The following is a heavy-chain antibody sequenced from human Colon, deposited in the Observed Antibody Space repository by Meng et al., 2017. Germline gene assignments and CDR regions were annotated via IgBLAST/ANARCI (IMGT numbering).Heavy chain of an antibody. CDR1: GFIFSSYE. Sequence: GGSLRLSCTASGFIFSSYEMNWVRQTPGKGLEWVSFISTSGATIHYADSVKGRFTISRDNAKNSLYLQMNSLRDEDTALYYCARDGGGHDHGRFYYYGSDVWGQGTTV. V-gene: IGHV3-48*03. J-gene: IGHJ6*01. D-gene: IGHD3-16*01. CDR2: ISTSGATI. CDR3: ARDGGGHDHGRFYYYGSDV.